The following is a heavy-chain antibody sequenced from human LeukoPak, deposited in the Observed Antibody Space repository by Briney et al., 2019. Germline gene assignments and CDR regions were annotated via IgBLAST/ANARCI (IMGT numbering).Heavy chain of an antibody. D-gene: IGHD3-22*01. CDR3: ANAYDYDSSGYYAGY. J-gene: IGHJ4*02. V-gene: IGHV3-23*01. CDR2: ISGSGGST. Sequence: TGGSLSLSCAASGFTFSSYAMSWLRQAPGKGLEWVSAISGSGGSTYYADSVKGRFTISSDNSKNTLYLQMNSLRAEDTAVYYCANAYDYDSSGYYAGYWGQGTLVTVSS. CDR1: GFTFSSYA.